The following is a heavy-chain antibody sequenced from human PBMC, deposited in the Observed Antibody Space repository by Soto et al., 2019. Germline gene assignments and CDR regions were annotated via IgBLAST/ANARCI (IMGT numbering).Heavy chain of an antibody. CDR3: AKDYYDSSGYYYVGNWFDP. V-gene: IGHV3-23*01. CDR1: GFTFSSYA. Sequence: GGSLRLSCAASGFTFSSYAMSWVRQAPGKGLEWVSAISGSGGSTYYADSVKGRFTISRDNSKNTLYLQMNSLRAEDTAVYYRAKDYYDSSGYYYVGNWFDPWGQGTLVTVSS. J-gene: IGHJ5*02. CDR2: ISGSGGST. D-gene: IGHD3-22*01.